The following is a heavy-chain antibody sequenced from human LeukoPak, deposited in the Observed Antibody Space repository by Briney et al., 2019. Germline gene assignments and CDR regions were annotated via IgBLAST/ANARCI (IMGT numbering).Heavy chain of an antibody. CDR2: IYYSGST. V-gene: IGHV4-59*08. CDR1: GGSVSSYY. CDR3: ATPGYRSSWPQFDH. Sequence: PSETLSLTCTVSGGSVSSYYWSWIRQPPGRGLEWIGYIYYSGSTDYNPSLKSRVSISVDRSKNQFSLKLSSVTAADTAVYYCATPGYRSSWPQFDHWGQGILVTVSS. D-gene: IGHD6-13*01. J-gene: IGHJ4*02.